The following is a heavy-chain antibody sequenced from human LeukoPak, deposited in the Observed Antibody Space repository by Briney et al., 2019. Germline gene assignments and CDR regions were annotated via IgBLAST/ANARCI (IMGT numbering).Heavy chain of an antibody. CDR2: INPSDGGT. J-gene: IGHJ1*01. CDR3: TRGADDSSGLVPAEYFLH. CDR1: GYNFTIYY. V-gene: IGHV1-46*01. D-gene: IGHD3-22*01. Sequence: ASVKVSCKASGYNFTIYYMHWVRQAPGQGLEWMGIINPSDGGTYYAENFQGRVTMTKDTSTSTVYMELSSLRSEDTAFYYCTRGADDSSGLVPAEYFLHWGQGTLVTVSS.